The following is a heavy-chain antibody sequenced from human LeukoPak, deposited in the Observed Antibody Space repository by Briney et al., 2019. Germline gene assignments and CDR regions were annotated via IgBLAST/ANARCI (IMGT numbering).Heavy chain of an antibody. V-gene: IGHV4-34*01. CDR2: INHSGST. Sequence: SETLSLTCAVYGGSFSGYYWSWIRQPPGKGLEWIGEINHSGSTNYNPSLKSRVTISVDTSRNQFSLKLSSVTAADTAVYYCARGKTPLVIDYWGQGTLVTVSS. CDR1: GGSFSGYY. D-gene: IGHD2-21*01. J-gene: IGHJ4*02. CDR3: ARGKTPLVIDY.